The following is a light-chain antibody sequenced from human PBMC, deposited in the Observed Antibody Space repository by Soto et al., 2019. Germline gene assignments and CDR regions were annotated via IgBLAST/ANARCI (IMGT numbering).Light chain of an antibody. J-gene: IGLJ3*02. CDR1: FNDIGGYNY. CDR3: SSYVGSNNLV. Sequence: QSALTQPPSASGSPGQSVTISCTGTFNDIGGYNYVSWYQQRPGKAPKVIIYEVYKRPSGVPDRFSGSKSGTTASLTVSGLQADDEADYYCSSYVGSNNLVFGGGTKLTVL. V-gene: IGLV2-8*01. CDR2: EVY.